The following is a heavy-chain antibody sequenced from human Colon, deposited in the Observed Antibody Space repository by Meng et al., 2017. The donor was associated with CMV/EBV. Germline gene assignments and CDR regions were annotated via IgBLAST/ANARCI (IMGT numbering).Heavy chain of an antibody. D-gene: IGHD4-23*01. CDR2: ITSRSSYI. CDR3: ARPYGGNSQGAFDI. J-gene: IGHJ3*02. V-gene: IGHV3-21*01. CDR1: GYTFSSYD. Sequence: GGSLRLSCVASGYTFSSYDMNWVRQAPGKGLEWVSCITSRSSYIYYSDSVKGRFTISRDDANNSLYLQMNSLRVEDTAVYYCARPYGGNSQGAFDIWGQGTMVTVSS.